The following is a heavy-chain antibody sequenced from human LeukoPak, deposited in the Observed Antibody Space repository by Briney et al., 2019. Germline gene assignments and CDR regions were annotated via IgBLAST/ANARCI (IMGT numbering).Heavy chain of an antibody. D-gene: IGHD2-21*02. J-gene: IGHJ4*02. Sequence: ASVKVSCKVSGYTFTDYYMHWVRQAAGQGREWMGWINPDNGITNYAQKLQGRVTMTRDTSISTAYMELSGLRSDDTAVYYCSRGRVVVPATRIPPLDYWGQGTLVSVSS. V-gene: IGHV1-2*02. CDR2: INPDNGIT. CDR1: GYTFTDYY. CDR3: SRGRVVVPATRIPPLDY.